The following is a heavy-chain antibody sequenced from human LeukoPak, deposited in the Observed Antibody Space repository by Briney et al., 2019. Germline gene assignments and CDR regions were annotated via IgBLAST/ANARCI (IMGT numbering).Heavy chain of an antibody. J-gene: IGHJ4*02. V-gene: IGHV1-2*04. Sequence: GASVKVSCKASGGTFSSYAISWVRQAPGQGLEWMGWINPNSGGTNYAQKFQGWVTMTRDTSISTAYMELSRLRSDDTAVYYCARSATYYDFWSGYYEYYFDYWGQGTLVTVSS. CDR3: ARSATYYDFWSGYYEYYFDY. CDR1: GGTFSSYA. CDR2: INPNSGGT. D-gene: IGHD3-3*01.